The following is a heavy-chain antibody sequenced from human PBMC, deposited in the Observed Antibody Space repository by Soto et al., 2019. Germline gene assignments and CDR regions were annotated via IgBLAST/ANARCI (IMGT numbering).Heavy chain of an antibody. D-gene: IGHD2-2*01. Sequence: SETLSLTCTVSGGSFRPNYWAWIRQPPGKGLEWIGYIYYGGTTRYNPSLESRVTVSLETSKSQFSLTLSSVTASDTAVYYCARLGFYYQSLDPWGHGTLVTSPQ. CDR3: ARLGFYYQSLDP. CDR1: GGSFRPNY. V-gene: IGHV4-59*08. CDR2: IYYGGTT. J-gene: IGHJ5*02.